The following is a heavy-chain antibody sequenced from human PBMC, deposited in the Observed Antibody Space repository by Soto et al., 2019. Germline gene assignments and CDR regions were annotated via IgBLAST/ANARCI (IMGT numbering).Heavy chain of an antibody. CDR1: GYTFTSYG. CDR2: MNPNSGNT. CDR3: ARVPRRGAARLLYPGLNY. J-gene: IGHJ4*02. V-gene: IGHV1-8*01. Sequence: GASVKVSCKASGYTFTSYGINWVRQATGQGLEWMGWMNPNSGNTGYAQKFQGRVTMTRNTSISTAYMELSSLRSEDTAVYYCARVPRRGAARLLYPGLNYWGQGTLVTVSS. D-gene: IGHD6-6*01.